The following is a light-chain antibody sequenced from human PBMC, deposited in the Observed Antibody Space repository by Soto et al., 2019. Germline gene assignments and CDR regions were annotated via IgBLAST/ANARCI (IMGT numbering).Light chain of an antibody. Sequence: IQMTQSPSTLSGSVGDRVTITCRASQGISSFLAWYQQKPGKAPNLLMYAASTLQSGVPSRFSGSGSGTGFTLTISSLQPEDCATYYCLQDYNYPWTFGQGTKVDI. CDR1: QGISSF. V-gene: IGKV1-6*01. J-gene: IGKJ1*01. CDR2: AAS. CDR3: LQDYNYPWT.